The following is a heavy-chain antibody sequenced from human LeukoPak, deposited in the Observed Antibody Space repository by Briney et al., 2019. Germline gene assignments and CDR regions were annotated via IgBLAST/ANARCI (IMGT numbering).Heavy chain of an antibody. J-gene: IGHJ5*02. CDR2: FHYSGST. CDR3: ARGYGSGSNWFDP. CDR1: GASVSNYY. D-gene: IGHD3-10*01. Sequence: KPSETLSLTCRVSGASVSNYYWSWIRQSPGKGLEWIGFFHYSGSTNYNPSLKSRVTMSVDTSKNQLSLKLNSVTAADTAVYYCARGYGSGSNWFDPWGQGTLVIVSS. V-gene: IGHV4-59*02.